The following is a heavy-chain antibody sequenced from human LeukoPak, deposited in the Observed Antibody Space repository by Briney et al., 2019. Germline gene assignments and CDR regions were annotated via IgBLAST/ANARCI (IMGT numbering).Heavy chain of an antibody. D-gene: IGHD3-3*01. CDR2: ISSSSSYV. V-gene: IGHV3-21*01. Sequence: GGSLRLSCAASGVTFSSYSMNWVREAPGKGLEWVSSISSSSSYVYYADSVKGRFTISRDNAKNSLYLQMNSLRAEDTAVYYCARERTPVDFWSGNDAFDIWGQGTMVTVSS. J-gene: IGHJ3*02. CDR3: ARERTPVDFWSGNDAFDI. CDR1: GVTFSSYS.